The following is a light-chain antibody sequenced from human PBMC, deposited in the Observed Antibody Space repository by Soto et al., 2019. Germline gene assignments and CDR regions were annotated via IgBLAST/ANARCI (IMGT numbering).Light chain of an antibody. J-gene: IGLJ3*02. CDR1: SSNIGAGYN. V-gene: IGLV1-40*01. Sequence: QSVLTQPPSVSGAPGQWVTISCTGSSSNIGAGYNVHWYQQVPGTAPKLLIYGDSNRPSGVPDRFSGSKSGTSASLAITGLHAEEEADYYCQSYDSSLGGWLFGGGTKLTVL. CDR3: QSYDSSLGGWL. CDR2: GDS.